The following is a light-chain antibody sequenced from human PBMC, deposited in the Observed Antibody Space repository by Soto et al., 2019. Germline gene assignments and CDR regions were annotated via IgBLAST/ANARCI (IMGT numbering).Light chain of an antibody. CDR3: QKYNPAPLT. CDR1: QGIISF. V-gene: IGKV1-27*01. CDR2: AAS. J-gene: IGKJ4*01. Sequence: MTQSAATVTTSVGDRVTMTCRASQGIISFLAWYQQKPGKVPKLLISAASTLQSGVPSRFSGSGSGTDFTLTISSLQPEDVATYYCQKYNPAPLTFGGGTKVDIK.